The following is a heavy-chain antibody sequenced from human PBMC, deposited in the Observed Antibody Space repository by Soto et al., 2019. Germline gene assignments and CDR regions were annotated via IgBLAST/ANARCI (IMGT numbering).Heavy chain of an antibody. D-gene: IGHD3-10*01. CDR3: ARNLSQLLWFGELLPHYYYYGMDV. CDR1: GYTFTSYY. V-gene: IGHV1-46*01. CDR2: INPSGGST. J-gene: IGHJ6*02. Sequence: ASVKVSCKASGYTFTSYYMHWVRQAPGQGLEWMGIINPSGGSTSYAQKFQGRVTMTRDTSTSTVYMELSSLRSEDTAVYYCARNLSQLLWFGELLPHYYYYGMDVWGQETTVTVSS.